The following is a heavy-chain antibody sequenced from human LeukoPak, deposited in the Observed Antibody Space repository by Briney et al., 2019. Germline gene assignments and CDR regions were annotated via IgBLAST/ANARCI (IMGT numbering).Heavy chain of an antibody. CDR3: AKNGGPHGMDV. J-gene: IGHJ6*02. V-gene: IGHV3-7*02. CDR2: IKHDGSET. Sequence: PGGSLRLSCAASGFTFSSIWMSRVRQAPGKGLEWVTNIKHDGSETNYVDSVKGRFSISRDNAKNSLHLQMNSLRVEDTAVYYCAKNGGPHGMDVWGLGTTVTVSS. CDR1: GFTFSSIW. D-gene: IGHD3-16*01.